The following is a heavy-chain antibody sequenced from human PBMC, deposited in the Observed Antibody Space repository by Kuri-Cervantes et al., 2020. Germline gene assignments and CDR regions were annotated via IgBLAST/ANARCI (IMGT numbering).Heavy chain of an antibody. V-gene: IGHV4-59*01. J-gene: IGHJ4*02. CDR3: ASASGSYIFD. D-gene: IGHD1-26*01. CDR2: IYYTGSI. Sequence: SETLSLTCTVSGDSMSNYYWNWFRQPPGKGLEWIGFIYYTGSISYNPSFKSRVNISLDTSRNQFSLRLNSVTGADTAVYYCASASGSYIFDWGQGTLVTVSS. CDR1: GDSMSNYY.